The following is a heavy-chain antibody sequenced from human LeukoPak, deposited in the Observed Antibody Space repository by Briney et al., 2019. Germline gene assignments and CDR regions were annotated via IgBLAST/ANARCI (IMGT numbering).Heavy chain of an antibody. V-gene: IGHV4-31*03. D-gene: IGHD1-26*01. J-gene: IGHJ5*02. CDR2: IYYSGST. CDR3: ARSARIEISPNWFDP. Sequence: PSETLSLTCTVSGGSISSSSYYWGWIRQHPGKGLEWIGYIYYSGSTYYNPSLKSRVTISVDTSKNQFSLKLSSVTAADTAVYYCARSARIEISPNWFDPWGQGTLVTVSS. CDR1: GGSISSSSYY.